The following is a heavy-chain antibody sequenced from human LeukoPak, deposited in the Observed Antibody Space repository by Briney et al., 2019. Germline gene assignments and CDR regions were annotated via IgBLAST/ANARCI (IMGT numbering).Heavy chain of an antibody. Sequence: RGSLRLSCAASGFSFSDFYMSWIRQAPGMGLEWISYIGTRSNPIYYADSVKGRFTISRDDAKNSLYLQMNSLRDEDTAVYFCAREARGSERDFDYWGQGILVTASS. CDR3: AREARGSERDFDY. V-gene: IGHV3-11*01. D-gene: IGHD3-10*01. J-gene: IGHJ4*02. CDR2: IGTRSNPI. CDR1: GFSFSDFY.